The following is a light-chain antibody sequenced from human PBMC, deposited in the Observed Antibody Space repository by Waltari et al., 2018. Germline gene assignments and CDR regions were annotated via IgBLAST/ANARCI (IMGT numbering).Light chain of an antibody. J-gene: IGLJ7*01. Sequence: QSVLTQPPSVSAAPGQRVTIPCPRRSSNLGNNYLSWYRQFPGTAPKLLIYENTERPSGIPGRFSGSKSGTSATLDITGLQAGDEADYYCGTWDSSLSGAVFGGGTHLTVL. CDR2: ENT. CDR1: SSNLGNNY. CDR3: GTWDSSLSGAV. V-gene: IGLV1-51*02.